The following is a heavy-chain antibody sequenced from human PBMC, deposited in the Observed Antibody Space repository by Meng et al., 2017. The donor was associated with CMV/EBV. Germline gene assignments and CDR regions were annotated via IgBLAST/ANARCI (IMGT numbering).Heavy chain of an antibody. CDR1: GFTFSDYY. V-gene: IGHV3-11*04. Sequence: GESLKISCAASGFTFSDYYMSWIRQAPGKGLEWVSYISSSGSTIYYADSVKGRFTISRDNAKNSLYLQMNSLRAEDTAVYYCARARMLKGIQLWVDPEYYFDYWGQGTLVTVSS. J-gene: IGHJ4*02. CDR2: ISSSGSTI. D-gene: IGHD5-18*01. CDR3: ARARMLKGIQLWVDPEYYFDY.